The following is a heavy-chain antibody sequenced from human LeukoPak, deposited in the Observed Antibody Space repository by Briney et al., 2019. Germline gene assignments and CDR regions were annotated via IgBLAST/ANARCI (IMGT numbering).Heavy chain of an antibody. J-gene: IGHJ4*02. CDR1: GFTFSSYS. Sequence: GGSLRLSCAASGFTFSSYSMNWVRQAPGKGLERVSYISSSSSTIYYADSVKGRFTISRDNAKNSLYLQMNSLRAEDTAVYYCAREKLGSDYWGQGTLVTVSS. V-gene: IGHV3-48*01. CDR2: ISSSSSTI. CDR3: AREKLGSDY. D-gene: IGHD3-16*01.